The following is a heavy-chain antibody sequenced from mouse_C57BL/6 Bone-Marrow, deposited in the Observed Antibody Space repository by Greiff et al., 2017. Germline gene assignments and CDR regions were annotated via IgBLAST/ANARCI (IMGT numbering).Heavy chain of an antibody. CDR3: ARQGCDCVSSSDY. D-gene: IGHD1-1*01. J-gene: IGHJ2*01. CDR2: ISSGGSYT. CDR1: GFTFSSYG. V-gene: IGHV5-6*01. Sequence: EVQRVESGGDLVKPGGSLKLSCAASGFTFSSYGMSWVRQTPDKRLEWVATISSGGSYTYYPDSVKGRFTISRDNAKNTLYLQMSRRKSEDTAMYYCARQGCDCVSSSDYWGQGTTLTVSS.